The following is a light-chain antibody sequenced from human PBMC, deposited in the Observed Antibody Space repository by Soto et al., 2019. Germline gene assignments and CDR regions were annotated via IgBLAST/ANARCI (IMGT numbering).Light chain of an antibody. J-gene: IGLJ3*02. V-gene: IGLV1-47*02. CDR2: GNS. CDR3: AAWDDSLRGVV. Sequence: QAVVTQPPSASGAPGQRVTLSCIGGSSNVGFNAVNWYQQLPGAAPKLLIHGNSQRPSGVPDRFSGSKSGTSASLAIIGLRAEDEAHYYCAAWDDSLRGVVFGGGTQLTVL. CDR1: SSNVGFNA.